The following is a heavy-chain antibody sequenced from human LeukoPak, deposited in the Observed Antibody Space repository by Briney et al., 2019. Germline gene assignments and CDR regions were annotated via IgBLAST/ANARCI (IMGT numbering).Heavy chain of an antibody. Sequence: PSETLSLTCTVSGGSISSYYWSWIRQPPGKGLEWIGYIYYTGSTSYNPSLKSRVTISVDTSKNQFSLKLSSVTAADTAVYYCARVDDYVWGSLGYWGQGTLVTVSS. CDR1: GGSISSYY. CDR3: ARVDDYVWGSLGY. V-gene: IGHV4-59*01. J-gene: IGHJ4*02. D-gene: IGHD3-16*01. CDR2: IYYTGST.